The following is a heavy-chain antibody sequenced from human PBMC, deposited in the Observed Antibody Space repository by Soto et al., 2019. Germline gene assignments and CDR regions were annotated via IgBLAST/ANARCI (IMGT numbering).Heavy chain of an antibody. CDR1: GFTVSTKY. V-gene: IGHV3-66*01. CDR2: IYSGGST. D-gene: IGHD3-3*01. CDR3: ARAPWTADY. Sequence: EVQLVESGGGLVQPGGSLRLSCAASGFTVSTKYMSWVRQAPGKGLEWVSVIYSGGSTFYADSVRGRFTISRDNSKNTVNLQMNSLRAEDTALYYCARAPWTADYWGQGTLVTVSS. J-gene: IGHJ4*02.